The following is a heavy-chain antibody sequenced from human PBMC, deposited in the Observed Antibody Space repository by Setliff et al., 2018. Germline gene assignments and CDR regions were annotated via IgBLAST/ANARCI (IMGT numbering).Heavy chain of an antibody. CDR3: AKDLGNTYGRENFFDS. J-gene: IGHJ4*02. V-gene: IGHV3-33*06. CDR2: IWSHGGLK. Sequence: GGSLRLSCAASGFTFGPYTMHWVRQAPGKGLEWVAVIWSHGGLKSYVDSVKGRFTIARDNSKNTLYLEMSSLRAEDTAVYYCAKDLGNTYGRENFFDSWGQGTLVTVSS. D-gene: IGHD5-18*01. CDR1: GFTFGPYT.